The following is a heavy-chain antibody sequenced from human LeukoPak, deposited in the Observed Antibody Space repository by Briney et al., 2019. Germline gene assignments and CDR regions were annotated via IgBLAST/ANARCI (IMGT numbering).Heavy chain of an antibody. J-gene: IGHJ4*02. D-gene: IGHD1-26*01. CDR3: AGVELLGPGY. CDR2: INHSGST. CDR1: GGQISGYY. Sequence: SETLSLTCAVQGGQISGYYWTWVRQPPGKGLEWIGEINHSGSTNYNPSLKSRVTISLDTSKNQFSLKLSSVTAADTAVYYCAGVELLGPGYWGQGTLVTVSS. V-gene: IGHV4-34*01.